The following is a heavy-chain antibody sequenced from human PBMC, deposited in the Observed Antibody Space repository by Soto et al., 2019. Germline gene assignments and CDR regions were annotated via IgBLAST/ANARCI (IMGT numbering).Heavy chain of an antibody. D-gene: IGHD2-8*02. J-gene: IGHJ6*02. Sequence: GGSLRLSCAASGFTFSNFAMSWVRQAPGKGLEWVSAISGSGGSTYYADSVKGRISISRDNSKNTLYLQMNSLRAEDTAVYYCAKDTAGDYYYYGMDVWGQGTTVTVSS. V-gene: IGHV3-23*01. CDR2: ISGSGGST. CDR3: AKDTAGDYYYYGMDV. CDR1: GFTFSNFA.